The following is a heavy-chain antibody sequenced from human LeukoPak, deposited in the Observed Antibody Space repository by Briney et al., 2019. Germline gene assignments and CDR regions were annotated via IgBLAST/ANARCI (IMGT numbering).Heavy chain of an antibody. CDR2: ISWNSGSI. J-gene: IGHJ4*02. CDR1: GFTFDDYP. Sequence: GGSLRLSCAASGFTFDDYPMHWVRQAPGKGLEWVSGISWNSGSIGYADSVKGRFTISRDNAKNSLYLQMNSLRAEDTALYYCAKGYCSSTSCYNDYWGQGTLVTVSS. V-gene: IGHV3-9*01. D-gene: IGHD2-2*02. CDR3: AKGYCSSTSCYNDY.